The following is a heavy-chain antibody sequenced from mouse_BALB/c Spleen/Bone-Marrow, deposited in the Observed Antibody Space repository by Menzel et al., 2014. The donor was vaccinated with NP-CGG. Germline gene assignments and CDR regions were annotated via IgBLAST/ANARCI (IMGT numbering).Heavy chain of an antibody. CDR2: IHYSGNT. J-gene: IGHJ2*01. CDR1: AYSITSDYG. V-gene: IGHV3-1*02. CDR3: ARETAMVADFDY. Sequence: EVQLVESGPDLVKPSQSVSLTCTVTAYSITSDYGCHWIRQFPGNRLEWLAYIHYSGNTDYNPSLKSRISITRDTSKNQFFLQLNSVTTEDTATYYCARETAMVADFDYWGQGTTLTVSS. D-gene: IGHD1-1*02.